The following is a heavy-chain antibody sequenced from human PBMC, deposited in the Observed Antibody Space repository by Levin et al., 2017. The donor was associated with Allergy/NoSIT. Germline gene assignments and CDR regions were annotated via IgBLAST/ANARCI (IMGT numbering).Heavy chain of an antibody. V-gene: IGHV6-1*01. D-gene: IGHD3-22*01. CDR2: TYYRSKWYN. CDR1: GDSVSSNSAA. J-gene: IGHJ4*02. Sequence: SETLSLTCAISGDSVSSNSAAWNWIRQSPSRGLEWLGRTYYRSKWYNDYAVSVQSRITINPDTSKNQFSLQLNSVTPEDTAVYYCARDYYDSSGYDSPLYRGYFDYWGQGTLVTVSS. CDR3: ARDYYDSSGYDSPLYRGYFDY.